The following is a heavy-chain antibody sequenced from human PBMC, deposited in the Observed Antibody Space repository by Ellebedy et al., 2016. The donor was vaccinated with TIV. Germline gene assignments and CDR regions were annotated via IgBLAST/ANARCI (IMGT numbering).Heavy chain of an antibody. CDR1: RIAFDLYG. CDR2: ISFDGGNQ. D-gene: IGHD6-19*01. V-gene: IGHV3-30*18. J-gene: IGHJ3*02. CDR3: AKDRSKEVQWLDDPFDI. Sequence: GESLKISXVASRIAFDLYGMHWVRQAPGRGLEWVAVISFDGGNQYYADSVQSRFTTSRDNSKNTLFLQMTSLRPEDTAVYFCAKDRSKEVQWLDDPFDIWGRGTMVTVSS.